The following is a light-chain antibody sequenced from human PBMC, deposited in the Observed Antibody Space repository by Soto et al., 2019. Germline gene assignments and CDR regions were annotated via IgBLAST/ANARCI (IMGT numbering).Light chain of an antibody. V-gene: IGLV2-23*02. CDR3: CSYAGSSTVV. CDR2: EVS. Sequence: QSALTQPASVSGSPGQSITISCTGTSSDVGSYNLVSWYQQHPGKAPKLMIYEVSKRPSGVSNRFSGSKSGNTASLTISGLQPEDEADYYCCSYAGSSTVVFGGGTQLTVL. CDR1: SSDVGSYNL. J-gene: IGLJ2*01.